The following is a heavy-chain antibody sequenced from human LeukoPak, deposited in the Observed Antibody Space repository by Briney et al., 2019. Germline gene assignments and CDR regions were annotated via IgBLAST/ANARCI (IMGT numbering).Heavy chain of an antibody. CDR3: AKSPTIFGVVIRYLYFDY. CDR2: ISGSGGST. J-gene: IGHJ4*02. Sequence: GGSLRLSCAASGFTFDDHGMSWVRQAPGKGLEWVSAISGSGGSTYYADSVKGRFTISRDNSKNTLYLQMNSLRAEDTAVYYCAKSPTIFGVVIRYLYFDYWGQGTLVTVSS. D-gene: IGHD3-3*01. CDR1: GFTFDDHG. V-gene: IGHV3-23*01.